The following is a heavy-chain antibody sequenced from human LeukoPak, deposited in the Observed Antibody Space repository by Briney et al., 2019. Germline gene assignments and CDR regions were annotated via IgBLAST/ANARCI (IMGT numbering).Heavy chain of an antibody. J-gene: IGHJ4*02. D-gene: IGHD1-26*01. V-gene: IGHV4-34*01. CDR1: GVSFTGYY. CDR2: INDIGST. CDR3: ARHRPQKNSGSYGY. Sequence: SETLSLTCAVYGVSFTGYYLSWVRQPPGKGLEWIGEINDIGSTNYNPSLKSRVTISVDTSKNQFSLKLSSVTAADTAVYYCARHRPQKNSGSYGYWGQGTLVTVSS.